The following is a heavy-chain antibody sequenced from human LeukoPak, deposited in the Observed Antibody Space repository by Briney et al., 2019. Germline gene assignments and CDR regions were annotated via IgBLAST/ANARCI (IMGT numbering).Heavy chain of an antibody. D-gene: IGHD6-25*01. Sequence: PSETLSLTCTVSGGSISSGDYYWSWIRQPPGTGLEWIGYIYYSGSTYYNPSLKSRVTISVDTSKNQFSLKLSSVTAADTAVYYCARAPSGLRLYYGMDVWGQGTTVTVSS. J-gene: IGHJ6*02. CDR3: ARAPSGLRLYYGMDV. V-gene: IGHV4-30-4*01. CDR1: GGSISSGDYY. CDR2: IYYSGST.